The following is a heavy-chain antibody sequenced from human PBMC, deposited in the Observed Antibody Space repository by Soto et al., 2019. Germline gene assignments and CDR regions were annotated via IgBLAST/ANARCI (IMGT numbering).Heavy chain of an antibody. CDR2: INWNSGSI. Sequence: EVQLVESGGGLVQPGRSLRLSCAASGFTFDDYAMPWVRQVPGKGLEWVSGINWNSGSICYGDSVKGRFAISRDNAKNSLRLKMNSLSDEHTACYYCVKDESINWYSGHFRHWGQGTLVTVSS. D-gene: IGHD6-13*01. CDR1: GFTFDDYA. J-gene: IGHJ1*01. V-gene: IGHV3-9*01. CDR3: VKDESINWYSGHFRH.